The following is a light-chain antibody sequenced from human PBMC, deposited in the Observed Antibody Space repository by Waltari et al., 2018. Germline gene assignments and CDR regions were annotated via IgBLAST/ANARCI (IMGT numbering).Light chain of an antibody. CDR1: SSDIGSNT. J-gene: IGLJ1*01. V-gene: IGLV1-44*01. CDR2: KNY. Sequence: QSVLTQPPSASGTPGQRVTISCSGRSSDIGSNTVNWYQDHPGTAPSPPIYKNYYRPSGVPDRVSGSKSGTAASLAISGLQSEDEAVFYCATWDDSLKGFVFGSGTKVTVL. CDR3: ATWDDSLKGFV.